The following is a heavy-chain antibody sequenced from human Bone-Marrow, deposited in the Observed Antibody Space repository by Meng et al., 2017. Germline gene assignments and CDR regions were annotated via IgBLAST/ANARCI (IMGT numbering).Heavy chain of an antibody. V-gene: IGHV4-34*01. CDR3: ARGTITTVTTGYWYFDL. J-gene: IGHJ2*01. Sequence: SETLSLTCAVYGGSFSGYYWSWIRQPPGKGLEWIGEINHSGSTNYNPSLKSRVTISVDTSKNQFSLKLSSVTAADTAVYYCARGTITTVTTGYWYFDLWGRATLVTVSS. CDR1: GGSFSGYY. CDR2: INHSGST. D-gene: IGHD4-17*01.